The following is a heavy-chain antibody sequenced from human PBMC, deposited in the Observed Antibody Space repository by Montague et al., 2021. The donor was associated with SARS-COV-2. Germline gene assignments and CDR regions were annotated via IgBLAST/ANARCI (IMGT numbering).Heavy chain of an antibody. CDR2: IYYSGST. CDR1: GGSISSGGYY. D-gene: IGHD2-15*01. J-gene: IGHJ4*01. CDR3: ARLTAGYCSCGSCYWGTGFDY. V-gene: IGHV4-31*03. Sequence: TLSLTCTVSGGSISSGGYYWSWIRQHPGKGLEWIGYIYYSGSTYYNPSLKSRVTISVDTSKNQVSLKLSSVTAADTAVYYCARLTAGYCSCGSCYWGTGFDYWGQGTLGTVSS.